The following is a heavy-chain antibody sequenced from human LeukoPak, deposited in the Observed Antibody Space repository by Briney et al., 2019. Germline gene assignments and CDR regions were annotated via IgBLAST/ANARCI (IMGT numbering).Heavy chain of an antibody. CDR1: GFTFSSYA. Sequence: GGSLRLSCAASGFTFSSYAMSWVRQAPGKGLEWVSAISGSGGSTSYADSVKGLFTISRDNSKNTLYLQMHSLRAEDTAVYYCAKDYYDSSGYWSPYNAFDIWGQGTMVTVSS. D-gene: IGHD3-22*01. CDR3: AKDYYDSSGYWSPYNAFDI. V-gene: IGHV3-23*01. J-gene: IGHJ3*02. CDR2: ISGSGGST.